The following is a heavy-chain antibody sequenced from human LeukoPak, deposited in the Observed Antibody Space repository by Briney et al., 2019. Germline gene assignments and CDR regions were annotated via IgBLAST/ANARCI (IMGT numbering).Heavy chain of an antibody. V-gene: IGHV3-23*01. J-gene: IGHJ6*02. CDR2: VSGRGDST. CDR1: GFTFSSYA. CDR3: AKGGSKDYYYYGMDV. D-gene: IGHD4-11*01. Sequence: GGSLRLSCAASGFTFSSYAISWVRQAPGKGLEWVSAVSGRGDSTYYADSVKGRFTISRDNSKNTLYLQMNSLRAEDTAVYYCAKGGSKDYYYYGMDVWGQGTTVTVSS.